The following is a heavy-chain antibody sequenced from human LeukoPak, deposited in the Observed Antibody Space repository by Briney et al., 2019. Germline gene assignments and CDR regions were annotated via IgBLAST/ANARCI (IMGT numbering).Heavy chain of an antibody. D-gene: IGHD2-15*01. CDR1: EFTFSSYT. J-gene: IGHJ4*02. Sequence: GGSLRLSCAASEFTFSSYTINWVRQAPGKGLEWVSSISSTSTYISYADSVKGRFTISRDNAKNSLDLQMNRLRAEDTAVYYCARGGGNFDYWGQGTLVTVSS. CDR2: ISSTSTYI. CDR3: ARGGGNFDY. V-gene: IGHV3-21*01.